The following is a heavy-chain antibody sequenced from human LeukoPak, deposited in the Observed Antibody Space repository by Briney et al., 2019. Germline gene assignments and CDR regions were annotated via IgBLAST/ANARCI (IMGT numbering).Heavy chain of an antibody. Sequence: PGGSLRLSCAASGFTFSSYAMHWVRQAPGKGLEWVAVISYDGSNKYYADSVKGRFTISKDNSKNTLYLQMNSLRAEDTAVYYCARDDLTGYCSSTSCYAVYGMDVWGQGTTVTVSS. CDR1: GFTFSSYA. CDR3: ARDDLTGYCSSTSCYAVYGMDV. D-gene: IGHD2-2*01. CDR2: ISYDGSNK. J-gene: IGHJ6*02. V-gene: IGHV3-30*04.